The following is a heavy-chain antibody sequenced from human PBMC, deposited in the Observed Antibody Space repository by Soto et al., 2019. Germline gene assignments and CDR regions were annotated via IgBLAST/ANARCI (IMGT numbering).Heavy chain of an antibody. CDR2: INPNSGGT. V-gene: IGHV1-2*02. D-gene: IGHD3-22*01. CDR3: ARRKGDYYDRSGYHYYFDY. Sequence: ASVKVSCKASGYTFTDYYIHWVRQAPGQGLEWMGWINPNSGGTKSAQGFQGRVTMTRDTSLSTAYMELSRLRSDDTAVYYCARRKGDYYDRSGYHYYFDYWGQGTLVTVSS. CDR1: GYTFTDYY. J-gene: IGHJ4*02.